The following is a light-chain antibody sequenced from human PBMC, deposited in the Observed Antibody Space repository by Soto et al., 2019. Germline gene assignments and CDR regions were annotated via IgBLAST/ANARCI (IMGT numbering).Light chain of an antibody. CDR1: QSVIYSSNNKNY. Sequence: DIVMTQSPDSLAVSLGERATINCKCSQSVIYSSNNKNYLAWYQQKPGQPPKLLIYWASTRESGVPDRFSGSGSGTDFTLTISSLQAEDVAVYYCQQYYSTPLTFGGGTKVDIK. J-gene: IGKJ4*01. CDR3: QQYYSTPLT. CDR2: WAS. V-gene: IGKV4-1*01.